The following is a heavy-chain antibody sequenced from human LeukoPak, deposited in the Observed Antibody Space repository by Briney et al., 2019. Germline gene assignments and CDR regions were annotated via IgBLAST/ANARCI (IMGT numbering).Heavy chain of an antibody. CDR2: VSSGSSTI. CDR3: ARGFGGFDP. J-gene: IGHJ5*02. D-gene: IGHD3-16*01. CDR1: GFTFSDYS. Sequence: GGSLRLSCAASGFTFSDYSMNWVRQAPGKGLEWVSYVSSGSSTIHYADSVKGRFTISRDNAKNSVYLQMNSLRDEDTAVYYCARGFGGFDPWGQGTLVIVSS. V-gene: IGHV3-48*02.